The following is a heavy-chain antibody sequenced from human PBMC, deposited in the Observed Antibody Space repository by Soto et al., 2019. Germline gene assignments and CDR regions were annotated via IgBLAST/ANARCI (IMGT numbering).Heavy chain of an antibody. V-gene: IGHV6-1*01. D-gene: IGHD3-3*01. J-gene: IGHJ6*02. CDR2: TYYRSKWYN. CDR1: GDSVSSNSAA. Sequence: SKTLSLTCAISGDSVSSNSAAWNWIRQSPSRGLEWLGRTYYRSKWYNDYAVSVKSRITINPDTSKNQFSLQLNSVTPEDTAVYYCASDLSSIFGVVILPQYCVDAWGQVTRVTVSS. CDR3: ASDLSSIFGVVILPQYCVDA.